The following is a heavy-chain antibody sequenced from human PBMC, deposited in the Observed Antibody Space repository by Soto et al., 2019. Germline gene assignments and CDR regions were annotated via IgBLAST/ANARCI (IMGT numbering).Heavy chain of an antibody. J-gene: IGHJ5*02. Sequence: QVQLVESGGGLVKPGGSLRLSCAASGFTFSDNYMTWIRQAPGRGLEWVAYISDSGNIIYYADSVQGRFTVSRDNAKNSLYLQMNGLSAEDTAVYYCARRTRGAGWFDPWGQGTLVTVSS. D-gene: IGHD6-19*01. CDR2: ISDSGNII. V-gene: IGHV3-11*01. CDR1: GFTFSDNY. CDR3: ARRTRGAGWFDP.